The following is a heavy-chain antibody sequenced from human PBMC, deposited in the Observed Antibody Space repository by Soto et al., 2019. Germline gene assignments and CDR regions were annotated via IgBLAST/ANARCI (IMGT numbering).Heavy chain of an antibody. CDR3: ARIYWLRDSSGYHHPFDY. V-gene: IGHV4-30-4*01. D-gene: IGHD3-22*01. J-gene: IGHJ4*02. CDR2: FYHSGST. Sequence: QVQLLESGPGLVKPSQTLSLTCTVSNGSMDRRDHYWSWIRQSPGRGLEWIGHFYHSGSTYYNPSLRSRASISNDLSKNQFFLELSSVTGADTAVYFCARIYWLRDSSGYHHPFDYWGQGTLVTVSS. CDR1: NGSMDRRDHY.